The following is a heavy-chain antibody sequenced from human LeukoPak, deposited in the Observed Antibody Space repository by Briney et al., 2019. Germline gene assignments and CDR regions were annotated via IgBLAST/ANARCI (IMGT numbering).Heavy chain of an antibody. V-gene: IGHV3-11*01. CDR1: GFTFNDYY. CDR3: ATDGAGFDT. CDR2: INIGGTNT. Sequence: GGSLRHSCAASGFTFNDYYMSWIRQAPGKGLEWLSYINIGGTNTHYADSVKGRFTISRDNAKKSLYLEMNNLRAEDTAVYYCATDGAGFDTWGQGALVTVSS. J-gene: IGHJ5*02.